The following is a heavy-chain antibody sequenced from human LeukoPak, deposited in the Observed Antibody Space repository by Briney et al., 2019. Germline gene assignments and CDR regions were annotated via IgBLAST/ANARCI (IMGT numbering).Heavy chain of an antibody. CDR1: GFTFDDYG. J-gene: IGHJ4*02. Sequence: GGSLSLSCAASGFTFDDYGMSWVRQAPGKGLEWVSGINWNGGSTGYADSVKGRFTISRDNAKNSLYLQMNSLRAEDTALYYCARAYYYDSSANTCGDYFDYWGQGSLVTVSS. CDR2: INWNGGST. V-gene: IGHV3-20*04. D-gene: IGHD3-22*01. CDR3: ARAYYYDSSANTCGDYFDY.